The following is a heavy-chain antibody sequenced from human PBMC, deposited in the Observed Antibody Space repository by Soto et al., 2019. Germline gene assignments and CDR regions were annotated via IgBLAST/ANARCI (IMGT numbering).Heavy chain of an antibody. CDR2: IMPMFGRA. Sequence: QVQLVQSGAEVKKHGSSVKVSCKASGGTFSNYALSWVRQAPGQGLEWMGGIMPMFGRADYAPKFQGRVTVTAHESTSTAHWDLSSLRSEDTAVYYCARWLKEAGIGGNYYSGMDVWGHGTTVTVSS. V-gene: IGHV1-69*12. CDR1: GGTFSNYA. CDR3: ARWLKEAGIGGNYYSGMDV. J-gene: IGHJ6*02. D-gene: IGHD6-19*01.